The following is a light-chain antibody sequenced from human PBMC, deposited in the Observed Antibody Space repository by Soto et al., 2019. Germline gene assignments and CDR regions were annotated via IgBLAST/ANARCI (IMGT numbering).Light chain of an antibody. V-gene: IGLV2-14*01. CDR1: SSDVGGYNF. J-gene: IGLJ3*02. CDR2: EVS. Sequence: QSALTQPASVSGSPGQSITISCTGTSSDVGGYNFVSWYQQYPGRAPKLIIYEVSNRPSGVSDRFSGSRSGNTAFLTISGLQAEDEADYYCNSYTGSSTFWVFGGGTKVTVL. CDR3: NSYTGSSTFWV.